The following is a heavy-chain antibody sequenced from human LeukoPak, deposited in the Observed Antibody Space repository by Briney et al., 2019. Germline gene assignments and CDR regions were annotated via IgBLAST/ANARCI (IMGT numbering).Heavy chain of an antibody. J-gene: IGHJ6*03. CDR2: ISAYNGNT. CDR3: ASNDIVVVPAATYYYYYMDV. CDR1: GYTFTSYG. Sequence: ASVKVSCKASGYTFTSYGISWVRQAPGQGLEWMGWISAYNGNTNYAQELQGRVTMTTDTSTSTAYMELRSLRSDDTAVYYCASNDIVVVPAATYYYYYMDVWGKGTTVTVSS. V-gene: IGHV1-18*01. D-gene: IGHD2-2*01.